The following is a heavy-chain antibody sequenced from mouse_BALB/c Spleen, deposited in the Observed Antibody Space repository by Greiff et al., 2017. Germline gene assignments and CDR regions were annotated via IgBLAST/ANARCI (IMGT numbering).Heavy chain of an antibody. Sequence: EVMLVESGGGLVKPGGSLKLSCAASGFTFSSYAMSWVRQTPEKRLEWVASISSGGSTYYPESVKGRFTISRDNARNILYLQMSSLRSEDTAMYYCARFYRYGWFAYWGQGTLVTVSA. CDR2: ISSGGST. D-gene: IGHD2-14*01. V-gene: IGHV5-6-5*01. CDR1: GFTFSSYA. J-gene: IGHJ3*01. CDR3: ARFYRYGWFAY.